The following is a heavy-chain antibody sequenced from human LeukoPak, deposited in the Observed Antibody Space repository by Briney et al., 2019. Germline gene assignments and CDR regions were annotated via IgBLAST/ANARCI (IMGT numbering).Heavy chain of an antibody. CDR2: INPSGGST. J-gene: IGHJ6*02. D-gene: IGHD3-3*01. V-gene: IGHV1-46*01. CDR3: ARDVYYDFWNGPRPPIMDV. Sequence: ASVKVSCKASGYTFTSYYMHWVRQAPGQGLEWMGIINPSGGSTSYAQKFQGRVTMTRDTSTSTVYMELSSLRSEDTAVYYCARDVYYDFWNGPRPPIMDVWGQGTTVTVSS. CDR1: GYTFTSYY.